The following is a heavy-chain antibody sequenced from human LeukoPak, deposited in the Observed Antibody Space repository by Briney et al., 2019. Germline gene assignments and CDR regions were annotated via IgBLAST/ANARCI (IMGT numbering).Heavy chain of an antibody. Sequence: SGTLSLTCAVSGGSISSTNWWSWVRLPPGKGLEWFGEIYHSGSTNYNPSLKSRVTISVDKSKNQFSLKLSSVTAADTAVYYCAKKKYYDSSPLDFWGQGTLVTVSS. CDR3: AKKKYYDSSPLDF. D-gene: IGHD3-22*01. V-gene: IGHV4-4*02. CDR1: GGSISSTNW. CDR2: IYHSGST. J-gene: IGHJ4*02.